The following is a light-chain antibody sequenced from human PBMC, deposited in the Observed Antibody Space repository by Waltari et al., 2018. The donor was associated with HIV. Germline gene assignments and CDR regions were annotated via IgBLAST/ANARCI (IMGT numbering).Light chain of an antibody. CDR1: TIGRRS. CDR3: QVWDSDSDHYV. V-gene: IGLV3-21*02. J-gene: IGLJ1*01. Sequence: SFVLTQPPSVSVAPGQTATITCGGTTIGRRSVHWYQQKPGQAPVLVIYYNDDRPSGIPERFSGSKSGNTATLTITRVEVGDEADYYCQVWDSDSDHYVFGTGTEVTVL. CDR2: YND.